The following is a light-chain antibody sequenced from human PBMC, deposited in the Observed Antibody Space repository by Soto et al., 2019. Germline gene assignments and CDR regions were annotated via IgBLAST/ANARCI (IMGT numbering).Light chain of an antibody. Sequence: QSVLTQPASVSGSPGQSITISCTGTSSDVGGYNYVSWYQQHPGRAPKLIIYDVTNRPSGISNRFSGSKSGNTASLTISGLRSEDEADYYCAVWDDSLTGWVFGGGTKVTVL. J-gene: IGLJ3*02. CDR3: AVWDDSLTGWV. CDR2: DVT. V-gene: IGLV2-14*03. CDR1: SSDVGGYNY.